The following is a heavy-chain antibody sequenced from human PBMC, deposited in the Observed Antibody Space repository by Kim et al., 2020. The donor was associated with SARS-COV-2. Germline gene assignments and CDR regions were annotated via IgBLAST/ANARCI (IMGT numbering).Heavy chain of an antibody. CDR2: ITGSGTSR. Sequence: GGSLRLSCAASGFSFSTYTMNWVRRAPGKGLEWVSYITGSGTSRSNEDSVKGRFTVSRDNARSSLYLHMNSLTGEDTAVYYCARDLVPGDGFAVFDYWGQGTLVTVSS. V-gene: IGHV3-48*01. CDR3: ARDLVPGDGFAVFDY. CDR1: GFSFSTYT. D-gene: IGHD6-25*01. J-gene: IGHJ4*02.